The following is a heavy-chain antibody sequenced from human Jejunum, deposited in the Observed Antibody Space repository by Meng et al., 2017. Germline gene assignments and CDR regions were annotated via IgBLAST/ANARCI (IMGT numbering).Heavy chain of an antibody. V-gene: IGHV4-4*02. Sequence: QVQLQESGPGLVRPSGTLTLTCSVSGDSISSNNRWTWVRQPPGRGLEWIGEISHGGDTNYNPSLTSPVTISVDKSKNQFTLRLNSVTAADTAIYYCARDWGCRDGYCFSGLLEFWGQGILVTVSS. J-gene: IGHJ4*02. D-gene: IGHD2-15*01. CDR3: ARDWGCRDGYCFSGLLEF. CDR1: GDSISSNNR. CDR2: ISHGGDT.